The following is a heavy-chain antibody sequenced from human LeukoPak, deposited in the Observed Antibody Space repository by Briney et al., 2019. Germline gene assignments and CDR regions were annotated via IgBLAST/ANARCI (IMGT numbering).Heavy chain of an antibody. Sequence: GGSLRLSCAASGFIFSSFGMHWVRQAPGKGLEWVAIISYDGSNKYYADSVKGRFTISRDNAKNSLSLQMNSLRAEDTAVYYCARDKVVGPTIFDYWGQGTLVTVSS. CDR2: ISYDGSNK. CDR1: GFIFSSFG. D-gene: IGHD1-26*01. V-gene: IGHV3-30*03. CDR3: ARDKVVGPTIFDY. J-gene: IGHJ4*02.